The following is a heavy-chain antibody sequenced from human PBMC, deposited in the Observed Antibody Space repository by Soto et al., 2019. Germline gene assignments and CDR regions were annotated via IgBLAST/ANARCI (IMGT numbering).Heavy chain of an antibody. Sequence: ASVKVSCKASGYTFNSYGISWVRQAPGQGLEWMGWISAYNGNTNYAQKLQGRVTMTTGTSTSTAYMELRSLRSDDTAVYYCARGQRTIFGVVINSGDEKDAFDIWGQGTMVTVSS. CDR3: ARGQRTIFGVVINSGDEKDAFDI. CDR1: GYTFNSYG. J-gene: IGHJ3*02. CDR2: ISAYNGNT. V-gene: IGHV1-18*01. D-gene: IGHD3-3*01.